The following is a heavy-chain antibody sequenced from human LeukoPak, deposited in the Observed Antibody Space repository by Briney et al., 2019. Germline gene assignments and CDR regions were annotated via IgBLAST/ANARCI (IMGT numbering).Heavy chain of an antibody. CDR3: AREGTSSGWLSWYFDL. J-gene: IGHJ2*01. D-gene: IGHD6-19*01. V-gene: IGHV3-48*04. Sequence: GGSLRLSCAASGFTFSSYSMNWVRQAPGKGLEWVSYISSSSSTVYYADSVKGRFTISRDNAKNSLYLQMNSLRAEDTAVYYCAREGTSSGWLSWYFDLWGRGTLVTVSS. CDR2: ISSSSSTV. CDR1: GFTFSSYS.